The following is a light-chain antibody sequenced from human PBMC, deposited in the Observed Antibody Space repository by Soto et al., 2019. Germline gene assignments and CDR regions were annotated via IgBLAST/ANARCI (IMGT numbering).Light chain of an antibody. CDR2: DAS. V-gene: IGKV3-11*01. Sequence: EIVLTQSPTTLSLFPGERATLSCRASQNVYNWLAWYQQKPGQAPRLLIYDASSRATGIPARFSGSGSGTDFTLTISSLEPEDSAVYYCQKYSSAPFTFGPGTKVDIK. J-gene: IGKJ3*01. CDR3: QKYSSAPFT. CDR1: QNVYNW.